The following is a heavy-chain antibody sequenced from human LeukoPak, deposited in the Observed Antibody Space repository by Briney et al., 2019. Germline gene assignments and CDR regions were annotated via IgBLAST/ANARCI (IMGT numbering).Heavy chain of an antibody. J-gene: IGHJ3*02. Sequence: SETLSLTCTVSGGSISSYYWSWIRQPPGKGLEWIGYIYYSGSTNYNPSLKSRVTISVDTSKNQFSLKLSSVTAADTAVYYCARGAYSSGWPDAFDIWGQGTMLSVSS. CDR2: IYYSGST. CDR3: ARGAYSSGWPDAFDI. CDR1: GGSISSYY. D-gene: IGHD6-19*01. V-gene: IGHV4-59*01.